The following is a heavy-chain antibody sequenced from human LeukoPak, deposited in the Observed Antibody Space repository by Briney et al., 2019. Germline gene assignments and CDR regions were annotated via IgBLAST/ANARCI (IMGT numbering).Heavy chain of an antibody. J-gene: IGHJ4*02. Sequence: ASVKVSCKASGYTFTSYYMHWVRQVPGQGLEWMGIINPSGGSTSYAQKFQGRVTMTRDTSTSTVYMELSSLRSEDTAVYYCARARSDEDGYNYYFDYWGQGTLVTVSS. CDR2: INPSGGST. CDR3: ARARSDEDGYNYYFDY. CDR1: GYTFTSYY. D-gene: IGHD5-24*01. V-gene: IGHV1-46*01.